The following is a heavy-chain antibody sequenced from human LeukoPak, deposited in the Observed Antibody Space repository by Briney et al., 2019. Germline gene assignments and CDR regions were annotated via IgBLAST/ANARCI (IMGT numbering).Heavy chain of an antibody. CDR1: GGSINDAS. CDR3: ARVGTYYRSLHS. D-gene: IGHD3-10*01. V-gene: IGHV4-59*01. J-gene: IGHJ4*02. CDR2: IYHSGGT. Sequence: PSETLSLTCTVSGGSINDASWNWIRKPPGQGLEWIGYIYHSGGTNYNPSLKSRVTISLDTSKNQFSLKLSSVTAADTAVYYCARVGTYYRSLHSWGQGTLVTVSS.